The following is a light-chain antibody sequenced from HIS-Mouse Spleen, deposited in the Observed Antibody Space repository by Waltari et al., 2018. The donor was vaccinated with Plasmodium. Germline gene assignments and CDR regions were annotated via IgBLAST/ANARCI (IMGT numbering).Light chain of an antibody. J-gene: IGLJ1*01. Sequence: QSALTPPRPVSGSPGQSVTISCTGTSSDAGGYNYVPWYQRHPGKAPKIRIYDVSKRPSGVPDRFSGSKSGNTASLTISGLQAEDEADYYCCSYAGSYTFVFGTGTKVTVL. CDR3: CSYAGSYTFV. CDR1: SSDAGGYNY. CDR2: DVS. V-gene: IGLV2-11*01.